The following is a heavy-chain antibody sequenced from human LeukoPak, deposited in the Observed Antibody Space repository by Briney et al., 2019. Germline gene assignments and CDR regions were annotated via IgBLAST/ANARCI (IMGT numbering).Heavy chain of an antibody. CDR1: GFTFSSYE. Sequence: GGSLRLSCAASGFTFSSYEMNWVRQAPGKGLEWVSYISSSGSTIYYADSVKGRFTISRDNAKNSLYLQMNSLRAEDTAVYYCASFNPSGSLDYWGQGTLVTVSS. D-gene: IGHD1-26*01. V-gene: IGHV3-48*03. CDR2: ISSSGSTI. CDR3: ASFNPSGSLDY. J-gene: IGHJ4*02.